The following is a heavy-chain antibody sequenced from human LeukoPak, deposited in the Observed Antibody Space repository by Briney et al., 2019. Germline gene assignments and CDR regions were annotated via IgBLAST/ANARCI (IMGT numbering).Heavy chain of an antibody. CDR1: GYTFISYG. Sequence: ASVKVSCKASGYTFISYGINWVRQAPGQGPEWMGWISAYNGNTKYAQNFQGRVTMTTDTSTTTAYMELRSLRSDDTAVYYCARVSAAAGNDYSYWGQGTLVTVSS. J-gene: IGHJ4*02. V-gene: IGHV1-18*01. CDR3: ARVSAAAGNDYSY. CDR2: ISAYNGNT. D-gene: IGHD6-13*01.